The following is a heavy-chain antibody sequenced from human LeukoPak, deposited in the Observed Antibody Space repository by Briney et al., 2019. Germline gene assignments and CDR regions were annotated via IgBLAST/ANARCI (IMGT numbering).Heavy chain of an antibody. V-gene: IGHV3-30*04. D-gene: IGHD2-15*01. CDR3: VRDYCSGGSCYENNWFDP. Sequence: GGSLRLSCAASGFTFSSYAMHWVRQAPGKGLEWVAVIWFDGSNRNHADSVKGRFTTSRDNSKNTLYLQMNSLRVEDTAVYFCVRDYCSGGSCYENNWFDPWGQGTLVTVSS. J-gene: IGHJ5*02. CDR1: GFTFSSYA. CDR2: IWFDGSNR.